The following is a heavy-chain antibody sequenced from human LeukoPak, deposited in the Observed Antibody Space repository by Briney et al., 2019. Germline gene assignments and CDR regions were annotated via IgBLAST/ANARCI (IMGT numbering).Heavy chain of an antibody. Sequence: ASVTVSCKVSGYTLTELSMHWVRQAPGKGLEWMGGFDPEDGETIYAQKFQGRVTMTEDTSTDTAYMELSSLRSEDTAVYYCATLTEPRIAAAAFFPLDPWGQGTLVTVSS. CDR1: GYTLTELS. J-gene: IGHJ5*02. D-gene: IGHD6-13*01. V-gene: IGHV1-24*01. CDR3: ATLTEPRIAAAAFFPLDP. CDR2: FDPEDGET.